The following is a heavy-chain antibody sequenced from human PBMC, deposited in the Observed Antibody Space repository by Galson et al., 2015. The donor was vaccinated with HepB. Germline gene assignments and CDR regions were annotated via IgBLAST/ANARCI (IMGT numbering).Heavy chain of an antibody. J-gene: IGHJ6*02. CDR2: ISGSGGST. Sequence: SLRLSCAASGFTFSSYAMSWVRQAPGKGLEWVSAISGSGGSTYYADSVKGRFTISRDNSKNTLYLQMNSLRAEDTAVYYCANSGSSSWNYYYYYGMDVWGQGTTVTVSS. V-gene: IGHV3-23*01. D-gene: IGHD6-13*01. CDR1: GFTFSSYA. CDR3: ANSGSSSWNYYYYYGMDV.